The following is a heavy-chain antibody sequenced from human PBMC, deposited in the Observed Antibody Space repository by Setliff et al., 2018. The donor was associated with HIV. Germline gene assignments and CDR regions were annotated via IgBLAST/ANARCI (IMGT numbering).Heavy chain of an antibody. CDR3: AGGPGTTSIDY. V-gene: IGHV4-34*01. Sequence: SETLSLTCNVYGGSFSGYYWSWIRQPPGKGLEWIGEINHSGSTNYNMSLWSRVTISLDASRNQFSLELISVTAADTAVYYCAGGPGTTSIDYWAQGTLVTVSS. CDR2: INHSGST. CDR1: GGSFSGYY. J-gene: IGHJ4*02. D-gene: IGHD1-26*01.